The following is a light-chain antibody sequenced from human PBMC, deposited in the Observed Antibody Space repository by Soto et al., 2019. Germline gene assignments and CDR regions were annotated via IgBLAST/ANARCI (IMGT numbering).Light chain of an antibody. V-gene: IGKV3-15*01. CDR2: GAS. Sequence: EIVMTQSPATLSVSPGERATLSCRASQSVDSNLAWYQQKPGQAPRLLIYGASTRATGIPARFSGSGSGTEFTLTISGLQSEDFAVYYCQQYNNWPPWTFGQGTKV. CDR3: QQYNNWPPWT. CDR1: QSVDSN. J-gene: IGKJ1*01.